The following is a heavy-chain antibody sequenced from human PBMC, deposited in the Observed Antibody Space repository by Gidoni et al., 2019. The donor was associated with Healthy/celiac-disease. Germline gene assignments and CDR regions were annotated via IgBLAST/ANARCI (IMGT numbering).Heavy chain of an antibody. Sequence: EVQLVESGGGLVKPGGSLRLSCAASGFTFSSDSMIWVRQAPGKGLEWVSSISRSSSYIYYADSVKGRFTIPRDNAKNSLYLQMNSLRAEDTAVYYCARSKSECHRLFDYWGQGTLVTVSS. J-gene: IGHJ4*02. V-gene: IGHV3-21*01. CDR3: ARSKSECHRLFDY. CDR2: ISRSSSYI. CDR1: GFTFSSDS. D-gene: IGHD3-3*01.